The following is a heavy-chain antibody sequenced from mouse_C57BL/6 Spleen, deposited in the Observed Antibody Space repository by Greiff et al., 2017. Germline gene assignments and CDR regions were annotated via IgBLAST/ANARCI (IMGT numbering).Heavy chain of an antibody. CDR3: ARTTIVTTRYFDV. J-gene: IGHJ1*03. Sequence: EVQRVESGGGLVKPGGSLKLSCAASGFTFSDYGMHWVRQAPEKGLEWVAYISSGSSTLYYADTVKGRFTISRDNAKNTLFLQMTSLRSEDTAMYYCARTTIVTTRYFDVWGTGTTVTVSS. CDR1: GFTFSDYG. V-gene: IGHV5-17*01. D-gene: IGHD2-5*01. CDR2: ISSGSSTL.